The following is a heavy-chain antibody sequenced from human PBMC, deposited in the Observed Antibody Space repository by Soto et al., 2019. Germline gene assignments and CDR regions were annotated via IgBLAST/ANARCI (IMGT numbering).Heavy chain of an antibody. Sequence: TSETLSLTCTVSGGSISSGGYYWSWIRQHPGKGLEWIGYIYYSGSTYYNPSLKSRVTISVDTSKNQFSLKLSSVTAADTAVYYCXRVITMVRGLLGNWFDPWGQGTLVTVSS. J-gene: IGHJ5*02. CDR1: GGSISSGGYY. CDR2: IYYSGST. CDR3: XRVITMVRGLLGNWFDP. V-gene: IGHV4-31*03. D-gene: IGHD3-10*01.